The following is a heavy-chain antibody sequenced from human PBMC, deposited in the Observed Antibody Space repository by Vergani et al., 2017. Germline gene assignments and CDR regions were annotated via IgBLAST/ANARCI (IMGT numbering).Heavy chain of an antibody. V-gene: IGHV3-30*02. D-gene: IGHD2-15*01. CDR1: GFTFNSYG. CDR3: AKEGGGYCSGGTCYPEY. CDR2: IRSDESRR. Sequence: QVQLVESGGGLVQPGGSLRLSCAASGFTFNSYGMHWVRQAPGKGLEWVASIRSDESRRYYGDSMEGPFTISRDNSKNTLYLQMKSLRPEDTAVYYCAKEGGGYCSGGTCYPEYWGQGTLVTVSS. J-gene: IGHJ4*02.